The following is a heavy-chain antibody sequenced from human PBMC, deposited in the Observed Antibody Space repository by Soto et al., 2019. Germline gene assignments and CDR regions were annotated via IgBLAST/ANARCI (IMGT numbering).Heavy chain of an antibody. J-gene: IGHJ4*02. CDR3: ARDLELAGKY. V-gene: IGHV3-21*01. Sequence: GGSLRLSCAASGFTFRSYAMNWVRQTQEKGLEWVSSISSTSTYTHYADSVKGRFTISRDNANNSLFLQMNSLRAEDTAIYYCARDLELAGKYWGEGALVTVSS. D-gene: IGHD6-19*01. CDR1: GFTFRSYA. CDR2: ISSTSTYT.